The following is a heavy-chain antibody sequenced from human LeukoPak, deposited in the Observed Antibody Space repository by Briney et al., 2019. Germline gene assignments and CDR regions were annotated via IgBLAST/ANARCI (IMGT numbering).Heavy chain of an antibody. J-gene: IGHJ4*02. Sequence: GGSLRLSCAASGFTFNNYAMSWVRQAPGKGLEWVSLISDGAATTYYADSVKGRFTISRDNSKNTLYLQMISLRAEDTAVYYCANLNSGYATDFWGQGTLVTVSS. CDR3: ANLNSGYATDF. V-gene: IGHV3-23*01. D-gene: IGHD5-12*01. CDR2: ISDGAATT. CDR1: GFTFNNYA.